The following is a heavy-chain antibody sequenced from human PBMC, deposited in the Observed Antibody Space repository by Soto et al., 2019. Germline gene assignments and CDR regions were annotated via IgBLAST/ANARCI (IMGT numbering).Heavy chain of an antibody. CDR1: GFTFSSYG. CDR2: IWYVGSNK. V-gene: IGHV3-33*01. D-gene: IGHD5-18*01. J-gene: IGHJ4*02. CDR3: ARDQPGYSYGYGLGY. Sequence: GGSLRLSCAASGFTFSSYGMHWVRQAPGKGLEWVAVIWYVGSNKYYADSVKGRFTISRDNSKNTLYLQMNSLRAEDTAVYYCARDQPGYSYGYGLGYWGQGTLVTVSS.